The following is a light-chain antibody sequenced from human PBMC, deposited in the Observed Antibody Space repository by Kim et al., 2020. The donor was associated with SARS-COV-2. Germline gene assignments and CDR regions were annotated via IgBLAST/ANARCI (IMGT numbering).Light chain of an antibody. CDR2: KAS. Sequence: SASVGDRVTITCRASQSISSWLAWYQQKPGKAPKLLIYKASSLESGVPPRFSGSGSGTEFTLTISSLQPDDFATYYCQQYNTYRTFGQGTKVDIK. J-gene: IGKJ1*01. CDR3: QQYNTYRT. CDR1: QSISSW. V-gene: IGKV1-5*03.